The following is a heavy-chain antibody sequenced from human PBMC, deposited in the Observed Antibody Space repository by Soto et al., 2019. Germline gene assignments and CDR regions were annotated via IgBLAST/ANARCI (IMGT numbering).Heavy chain of an antibody. D-gene: IGHD3-22*01. CDR3: TTDSYITSIIVRFDY. V-gene: IGHV3-15*07. J-gene: IGHJ4*01. CDR1: GFTFSNAW. Sequence: PGGSLRLSFAASGFTFSNAWINWVRQAPGKGLEWVGRVKRKTHGGTTDFAAPVKGRFAISRDDSKNVVYLEMNSLKTEDTAIYYCTTDSYITSIIVRFDYWGHGTLVTVSS. CDR2: VKRKTHGGTT.